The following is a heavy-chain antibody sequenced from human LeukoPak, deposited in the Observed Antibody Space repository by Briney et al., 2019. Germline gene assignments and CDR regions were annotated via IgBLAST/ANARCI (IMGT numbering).Heavy chain of an antibody. CDR1: GDTFSSYA. CDR3: ARDKACYDY. V-gene: IGHV1-3*01. CDR2: INAGNGNT. J-gene: IGHJ4*02. Sequence: GASVKVSCKASGDTFSSYAISWIRQAPGQRLEWMGWINAGNGNTKYSQKFQGRVTITRDTSASTAYMELSSLRSEDTAVYYCARDKACYDYWGQGTLVTVSS. D-gene: IGHD2-15*01.